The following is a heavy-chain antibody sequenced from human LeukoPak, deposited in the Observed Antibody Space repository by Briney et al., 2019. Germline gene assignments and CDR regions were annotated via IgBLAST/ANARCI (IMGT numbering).Heavy chain of an antibody. CDR3: ARDRGPGVTTGRSVYMDV. V-gene: IGHV1-18*01. Sequence: ASVKVSCKASGYTFTSYGISWVRQAPGQGLEWMGWISAYNGNTNYAQKLQGRVTMTTDTSTSTAYMELRSLRSDDTAVYYCARDRGPGVTTGRSVYMDVWGKGTTVTVSS. CDR1: GYTFTSYG. J-gene: IGHJ6*03. D-gene: IGHD4-11*01. CDR2: ISAYNGNT.